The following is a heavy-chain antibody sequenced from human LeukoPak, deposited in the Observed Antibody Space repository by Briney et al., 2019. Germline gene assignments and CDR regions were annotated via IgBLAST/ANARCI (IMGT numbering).Heavy chain of an antibody. CDR2: INHSGST. CDR3: ARAHVGYSYGQYYFDY. D-gene: IGHD5-18*01. CDR1: GGSISGSSYY. J-gene: IGHJ4*02. Sequence: SETLSLTCTVSGGSISGSSYYWGWIRQPPGKGLEWIGEINHSGSTNYNPSLKSRVTISVDTSKNQFSLKLSSVTAADTAVYYCARAHVGYSYGQYYFDYWGQGTLVTVSS. V-gene: IGHV4-39*07.